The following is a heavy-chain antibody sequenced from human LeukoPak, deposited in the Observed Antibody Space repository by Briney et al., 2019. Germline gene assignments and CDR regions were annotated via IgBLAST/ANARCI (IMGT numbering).Heavy chain of an antibody. CDR3: ARDRRKAAATVSWFDT. CDR2: IYYSGST. J-gene: IGHJ5*02. V-gene: IGHV4-59*01. CDR1: GGSISSYY. D-gene: IGHD2-2*01. Sequence: SETLSDTCTVSGGSISSYYWSWIRQPPGKGLEWIGYIYYSGSTNYNPSLKSQVTISVDTSKNQFSLKLSSVTAADTAVYYCARDRRKAAATVSWFDTWGQGALVTVSS.